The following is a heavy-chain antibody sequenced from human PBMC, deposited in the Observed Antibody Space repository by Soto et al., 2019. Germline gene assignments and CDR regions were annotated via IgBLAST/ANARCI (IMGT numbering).Heavy chain of an antibody. CDR2: INPGYPAGRST. J-gene: IGHJ6*01. CDR3: AREAIVAGATTGMDV. Sequence: DSVKVCCKVSGYTLTTFFMHLVRQAPGQGLEWMGVINPGYPAGRSTTYAQKFQGRVTITTDTSTSTVYMELSRLRSDDTAVYYCAREAIVAGATTGMDVWGQGTPVTVSS. V-gene: IGHV1-46*01. CDR1: GYTLTTFF. D-gene: IGHD1-26*01.